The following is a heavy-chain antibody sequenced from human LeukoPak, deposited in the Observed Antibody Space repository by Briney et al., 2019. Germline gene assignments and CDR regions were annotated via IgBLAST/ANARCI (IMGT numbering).Heavy chain of an antibody. Sequence: QAGGCLRLSCAASGFTFTRNATSWVRQAPAKGPEWVSGITGSGGSTASADSVKGRFTISRDNSKNTLYLQMNSLRVEDTAVYYCAKKYGQIPSFDYWGQGTLVTVSS. J-gene: IGHJ4*02. CDR2: ITGSGGST. V-gene: IGHV3-23*01. CDR1: GFTFTRNA. D-gene: IGHD2-2*01. CDR3: AKKYGQIPSFDY.